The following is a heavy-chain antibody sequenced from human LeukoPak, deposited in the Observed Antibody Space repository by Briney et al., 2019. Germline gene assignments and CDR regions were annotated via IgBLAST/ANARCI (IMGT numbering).Heavy chain of an antibody. V-gene: IGHV3-7*01. CDR1: GLTFGTSW. J-gene: IGHJ4*02. Sequence: PGGSLRLSCDASGLTFGTSWMTWVRPAPGKGLEWVADIKPDGTEKYYVDSVKGRYTISRDNGKNSLYLQMSSLRAEDTAVYYCASGWAHYDSWGQGSLVTVSS. CDR3: ASGWAHYDS. D-gene: IGHD1-26*01. CDR2: IKPDGTEK.